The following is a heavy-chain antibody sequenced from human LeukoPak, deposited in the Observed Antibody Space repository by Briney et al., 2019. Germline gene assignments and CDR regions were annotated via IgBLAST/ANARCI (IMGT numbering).Heavy chain of an antibody. D-gene: IGHD6-13*01. CDR2: ISTYNGST. CDR1: GYSFTSYG. J-gene: IGHJ4*02. Sequence: ASVKVSCKASGYSFTSYGLTWVRQAPGQGLEWMGWISTYNGSTNYAQNLQGRITMTTDTPTSTAYMELRSLRSDDTAVYYCATITTAPGYYFDYWGQGTLVTVSS. V-gene: IGHV1-18*01. CDR3: ATITTAPGYYFDY.